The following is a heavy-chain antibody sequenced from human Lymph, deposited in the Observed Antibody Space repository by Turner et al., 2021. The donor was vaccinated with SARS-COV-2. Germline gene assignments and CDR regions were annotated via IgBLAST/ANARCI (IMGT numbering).Heavy chain of an antibody. D-gene: IGHD1-26*01. CDR3: ARRHSGNYDAFDI. CDR1: GGTFSTYV. V-gene: IGHV1-69*10. Sequence: QVQLLLPGAEVRNPGSSVMVACRASGGTFSTYVIRWVRQAPGQGLEWMGGIIPILGIANYAQKFQGRVTITADKSTSTAYMELSSLRSEDTAVYHCARRHSGNYDAFDIWGQGTMVTVSS. J-gene: IGHJ3*02. CDR2: IIPILGIA.